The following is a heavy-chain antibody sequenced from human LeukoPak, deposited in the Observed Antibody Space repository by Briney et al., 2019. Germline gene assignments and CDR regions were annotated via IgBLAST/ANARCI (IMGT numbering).Heavy chain of an antibody. CDR3: ATLPGHFGVFDP. V-gene: IGHV1-69*01. CDR1: GGTFSSYA. CDR2: IIPIFGTA. J-gene: IGHJ5*02. D-gene: IGHD3-3*01. Sequence: ASVKVSCKASGGTFSSYAISWVRQAPGQGLEWMGGIIPIFGTANYAQKFQGRVTITADESTSTAYMELSSLRSEDTAVYYCATLPGHFGVFDPWGQGTLVTVSS.